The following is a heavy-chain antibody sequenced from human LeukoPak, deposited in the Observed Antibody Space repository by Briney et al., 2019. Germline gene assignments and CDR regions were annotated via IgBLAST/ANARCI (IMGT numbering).Heavy chain of an antibody. Sequence: ASVKVSCKASGYTXTSYGITWVRQTPVQGLEWMGWISAYNGDTNYAQKLQGRVTMTRDTSTSTAYMELRSLRSDDTAVYYCARADIVVVPAAPFYFDYWGQGTLVTVSS. D-gene: IGHD2-2*01. CDR2: ISAYNGDT. V-gene: IGHV1-18*01. J-gene: IGHJ4*02. CDR3: ARADIVVVPAAPFYFDY. CDR1: GYTXTSYG.